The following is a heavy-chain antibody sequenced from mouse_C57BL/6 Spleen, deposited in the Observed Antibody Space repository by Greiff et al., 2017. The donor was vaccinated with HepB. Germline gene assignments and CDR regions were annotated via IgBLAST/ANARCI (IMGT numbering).Heavy chain of an antibody. CDR3: AREDGSRPSYYAMDY. J-gene: IGHJ4*01. Sequence: QVQLQQSGAELARPGASVKLSCKASGYTFTSYGISWVKQRTGQGLEWIGEIYPRSGNTYYNEKFKGKATLTADKSSSTAYMELRSLTSEDSAVYFCAREDGSRPSYYAMDYWGQGTSVTVSS. V-gene: IGHV1-81*01. CDR2: IYPRSGNT. CDR1: GYTFTSYG. D-gene: IGHD1-1*01.